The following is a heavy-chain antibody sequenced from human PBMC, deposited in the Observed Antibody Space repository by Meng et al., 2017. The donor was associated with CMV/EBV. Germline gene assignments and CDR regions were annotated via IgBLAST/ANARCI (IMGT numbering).Heavy chain of an antibody. CDR1: GGSISSYY. Sequence: QVQLQGSGPGLWKPSETLSLTCTVSGGSISSYYWSWIRQPAGKGLEWIGRIYTSGSTNYNPSLKSRVTMSVDTSKNQFSLKLSSVTAADTAVYYCARGGLYYYDSSGHFDYWGQGTLVTVSS. CDR2: IYTSGST. D-gene: IGHD3-22*01. V-gene: IGHV4-4*07. CDR3: ARGGLYYYDSSGHFDY. J-gene: IGHJ4*02.